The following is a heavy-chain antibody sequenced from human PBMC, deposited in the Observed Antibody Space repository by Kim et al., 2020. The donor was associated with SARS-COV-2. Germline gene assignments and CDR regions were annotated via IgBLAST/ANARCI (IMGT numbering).Heavy chain of an antibody. CDR1: GFTFSSYG. Sequence: GSLRLSCAASGFTFSSYGMHWVRQAPGKGLEWVAVISYDGSNKYYADSVKGRFTISRDNSKNTLYLQMNSLRAEDTAVYYCAKGPFDPWGQGTLVTVSS. CDR2: ISYDGSNK. J-gene: IGHJ5*02. CDR3: AKGPFDP. V-gene: IGHV3-30*18.